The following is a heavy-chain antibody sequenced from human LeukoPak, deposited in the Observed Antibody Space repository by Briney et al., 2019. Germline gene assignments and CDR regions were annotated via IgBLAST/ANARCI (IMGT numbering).Heavy chain of an antibody. J-gene: IGHJ6*04. V-gene: IGHV3-21*01. D-gene: IGHD2-2*01. CDR1: GFTFSGYS. CDR3: ARPSRLTGMDV. Sequence: GGSLRLSCAASGFTFSGYSMNWVRQAPGKGLEWVSSISSSSSYIYYADSVKGRFTISRDNAKNSLYLQMNSLRAEDTAVYYCARPSRLTGMDVWGKGTTVTVSS. CDR2: ISSSSSYI.